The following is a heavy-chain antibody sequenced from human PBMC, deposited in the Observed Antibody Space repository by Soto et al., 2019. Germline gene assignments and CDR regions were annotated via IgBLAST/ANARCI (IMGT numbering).Heavy chain of an antibody. D-gene: IGHD6-19*01. CDR1: GGSISSSN. V-gene: IGHV3-30*18. CDR3: AKDLFSAVSGRLDS. Sequence: LSLTFAVSGGSISSSNWWSWVRQPPGKGLEWVSAITFGGGNIHYADSVKGRLTISRDNSKNTLYLQMNSLRTGDTAVYYCAKDLFSAVSGRLDSWGQGALVTVSS. J-gene: IGHJ4*02. CDR2: ITFGGGNI.